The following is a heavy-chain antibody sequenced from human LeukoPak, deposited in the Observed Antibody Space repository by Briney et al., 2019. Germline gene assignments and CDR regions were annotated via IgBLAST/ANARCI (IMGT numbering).Heavy chain of an antibody. J-gene: IGHJ4*02. CDR1: GGSISSSSYY. V-gene: IGHV4-39*01. Sequence: PSETLSLTCTVSGGSISSSSYYWGWIRQPPGKGLEWIGSIYYSGSTYYNPSLKSRVTVSVDTSKNQFSLKLSSVTAADTAVYYCARQTYYYDRDEWGQGTLVTVSS. CDR3: ARQTYYYDRDE. CDR2: IYYSGST. D-gene: IGHD3-22*01.